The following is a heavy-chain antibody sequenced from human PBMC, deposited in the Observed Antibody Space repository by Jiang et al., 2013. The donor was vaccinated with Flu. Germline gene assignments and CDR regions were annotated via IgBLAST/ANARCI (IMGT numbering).Heavy chain of an antibody. J-gene: IGHJ2*01. V-gene: IGHV4-34*01. Sequence: KSRVTISVDTSKNQXSLKLSSVTAADTAVYYCARGGKRWLQLRVYWYFDLWGRGTLVTVSS. D-gene: IGHD5-24*01. CDR3: ARGGKRWLQLRVYWYFDL.